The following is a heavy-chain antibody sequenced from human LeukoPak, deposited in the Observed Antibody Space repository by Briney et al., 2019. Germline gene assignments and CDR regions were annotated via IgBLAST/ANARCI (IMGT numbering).Heavy chain of an antibody. J-gene: IGHJ4*02. CDR2: ISSSGSTI. Sequence: GGFLRLSCAASGFTFSSYEINWVRQAPGKGLEWVSYISSSGSTIYYADSVKGRFTISRDNAKNSLYLQMNSLRAEDTAVYYCARVSSGSYALDYWGQGTLVTVSS. D-gene: IGHD1-26*01. CDR3: ARVSSGSYALDY. V-gene: IGHV3-48*03. CDR1: GFTFSSYE.